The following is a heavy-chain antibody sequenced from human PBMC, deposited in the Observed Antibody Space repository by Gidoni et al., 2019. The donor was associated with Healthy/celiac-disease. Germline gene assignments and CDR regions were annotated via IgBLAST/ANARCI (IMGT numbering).Heavy chain of an antibody. CDR2: IYYSGST. D-gene: IGHD1-26*01. CDR3: ARDAGIVGAMYYFDY. CDR1: GGSLSSYY. Sequence: QVQLQESGPGLVKPSETLSLTCTVSGGSLSSYYWSWIRQPPGKGLEWIGYIYYSGSTNYNPSLKSRVTISVDTSKNQFSLKLSSVTAADTAVYYCARDAGIVGAMYYFDYWGQGTLVTVSS. J-gene: IGHJ4*02. V-gene: IGHV4-59*01.